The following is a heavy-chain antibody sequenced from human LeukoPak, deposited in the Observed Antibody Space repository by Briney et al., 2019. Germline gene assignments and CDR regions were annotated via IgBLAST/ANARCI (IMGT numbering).Heavy chain of an antibody. CDR2: IYYSGST. Sequence: SETLSLTCTVSGGSISSSSYYWGWIRQPPGKGLEWSGSIYYSGSTYHNPSLKSRVTISVDTSKNQFSLKLSSVTAADTAVYYCAILPDYIAVAATEYWGQGTLVTVSS. J-gene: IGHJ4*02. CDR3: AILPDYIAVAATEY. V-gene: IGHV4-39*01. D-gene: IGHD6-19*01. CDR1: GGSISSSSYY.